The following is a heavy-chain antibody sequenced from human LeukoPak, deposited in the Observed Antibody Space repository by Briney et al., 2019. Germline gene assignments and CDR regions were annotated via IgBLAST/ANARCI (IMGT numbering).Heavy chain of an antibody. V-gene: IGHV4-4*02. CDR2: IYHSGST. D-gene: IGHD2-2*01. Sequence: SETLSLTCTVSGGSISSSNWWSWVRQPPEKGLEWIGEIYHSGSTNYNPSLKSRVTISVDKSKNQFSLKLSSVTAADTAVYYCATSGSTSSYGMDVWGQGTTVTVSS. J-gene: IGHJ6*02. CDR3: ATSGSTSSYGMDV. CDR1: GGSISSSNW.